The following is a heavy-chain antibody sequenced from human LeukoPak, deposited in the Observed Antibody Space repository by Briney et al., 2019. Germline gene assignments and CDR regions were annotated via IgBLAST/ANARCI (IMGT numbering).Heavy chain of an antibody. Sequence: SVKVSCKASGGTFSSYAISWVRQAPGQGLEWMGGIIPIFGTANYAQKFQGRVTITADESTSTAYMELSSLRSEDTAVYYCARDFYYDSSGYYSPDAFGIWGQGTMVTVSS. CDR2: IIPIFGTA. D-gene: IGHD3-22*01. V-gene: IGHV1-69*13. J-gene: IGHJ3*02. CDR1: GGTFSSYA. CDR3: ARDFYYDSSGYYSPDAFGI.